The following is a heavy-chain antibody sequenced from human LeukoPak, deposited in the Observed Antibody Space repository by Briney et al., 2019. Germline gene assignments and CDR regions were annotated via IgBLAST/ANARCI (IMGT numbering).Heavy chain of an antibody. CDR3: ARRVYTAFPYYFDY. V-gene: IGHV3-11*04. D-gene: IGHD5-18*01. J-gene: IGHJ4*02. Sequence: GGSLRLSCAVSGFTFSDYYMNWIRQAPGKGLEWISYINNGGTTIYYADSVKGRFTISRDNAKNSLYLQMNSLRAEDTAAYYCARRVYTAFPYYFDYWGQGTLVTVSS. CDR2: INNGGTTI. CDR1: GFTFSDYY.